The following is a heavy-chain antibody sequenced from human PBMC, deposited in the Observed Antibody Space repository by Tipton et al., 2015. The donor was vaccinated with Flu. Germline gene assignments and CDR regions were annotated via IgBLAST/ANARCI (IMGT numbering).Heavy chain of an antibody. V-gene: IGHV4-4*07. CDR1: GGSLSSFY. CDR2: IYSSGIT. CDR3: ARGSGSGTFVIFDY. Sequence: LRLSCTVSGGSLSSFYWTWIRQPAGKGLEWIGRIYSSGITKYNPSLKSRVTMSVDTSKNQFSLSLSSVTAADTAVYYCARGSGSGTFVIFDYWGQGTLVAVSS. J-gene: IGHJ4*02. D-gene: IGHD3-10*01.